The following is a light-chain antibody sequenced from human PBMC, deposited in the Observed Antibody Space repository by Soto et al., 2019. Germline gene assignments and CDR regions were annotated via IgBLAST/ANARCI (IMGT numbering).Light chain of an antibody. Sequence: QCALTQPRSVSGSPGQSVTISCTGTSSDVGGYNYVSWYQQHPGKAPKLMIYDVSKRPSGVPDRFSGSKSGNTASLTISGLQAEDEADYYCCSYAGSYTVVFGGGTKLTVL. J-gene: IGLJ2*01. V-gene: IGLV2-11*01. CDR2: DVS. CDR3: CSYAGSYTVV. CDR1: SSDVGGYNY.